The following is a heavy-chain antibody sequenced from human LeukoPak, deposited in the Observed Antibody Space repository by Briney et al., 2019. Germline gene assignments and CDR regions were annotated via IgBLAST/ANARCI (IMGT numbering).Heavy chain of an antibody. J-gene: IGHJ3*02. CDR3: ARVVYCTGGICQIFAFDT. CDR2: ISGSAKTI. V-gene: IGHV3-11*01. Sequence: GGSLRPSCAASGFTFSDYYMSWIRQTPGKGLEWISYISGSAKTIFYADSVQGRFVISRDNAKNSLYLQLNSLRAEDTAVYYCARVVYCTGGICQIFAFDTWGQGTMVTVSS. CDR1: GFTFSDYY. D-gene: IGHD2-8*02.